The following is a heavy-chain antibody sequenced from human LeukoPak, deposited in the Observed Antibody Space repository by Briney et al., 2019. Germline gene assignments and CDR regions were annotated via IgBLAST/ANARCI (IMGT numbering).Heavy chain of an antibody. CDR3: HSESLWFGSPTGGFDY. Sequence: SETLSLTCAVSGYSISSGYYWGWIRQPPGKGLEWIGSIYHSGSTYYNPSLKSRVTISVDTSKNQFSLKLSPVTAADTAVYYCHSESLWFGSPTGGFDYWGQGTLVTVSS. V-gene: IGHV4-38-2*01. D-gene: IGHD3-10*01. CDR2: IYHSGST. CDR1: GYSISSGYY. J-gene: IGHJ4*02.